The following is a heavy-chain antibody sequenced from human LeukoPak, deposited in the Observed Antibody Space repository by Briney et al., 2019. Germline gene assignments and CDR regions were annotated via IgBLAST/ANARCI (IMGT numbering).Heavy chain of an antibody. CDR1: GFTFSSYA. D-gene: IGHD7-27*01. J-gene: IGHJ4*02. Sequence: GGSLRLSCAASGFTFSSYAMHWVRQAPGKGLEWVAVISYDGSNKYYADSVKGRFTISRDNSKNTLYLQMNTLRAEDTAVYYCTKTGGPWDWGQGTLVTVSS. CDR2: ISYDGSNK. V-gene: IGHV3-30-3*02. CDR3: TKTGGPWD.